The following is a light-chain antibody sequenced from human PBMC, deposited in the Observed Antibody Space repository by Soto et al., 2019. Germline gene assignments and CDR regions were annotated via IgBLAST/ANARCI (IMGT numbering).Light chain of an antibody. V-gene: IGLV2-11*01. CDR2: DVS. Sequence: QSALTQPRSVSGSPGQSVTISCTGTSSDVGGYNFVSWYQQYPGKVPKLIIYDVSQRPSGVPDRFSASKSDNTASLTISGLQAEDEADYYCCSYAGSSTLFGGGTMLTVL. J-gene: IGLJ2*01. CDR1: SSDVGGYNF. CDR3: CSYAGSSTL.